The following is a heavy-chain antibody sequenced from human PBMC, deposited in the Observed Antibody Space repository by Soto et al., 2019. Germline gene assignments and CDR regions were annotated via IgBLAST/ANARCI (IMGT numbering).Heavy chain of an antibody. CDR1: GFTFSSYG. Sequence: GGSLRLSXAASGFTFSSYGMHWVRQAPGKGLEWVAVIWYDGSNKYYADSVEGRFTISRDNSKNTLYLQMNSLRAEDTAVYYCARDLFPIFGVVPLGMDVWGQGTTVTASS. CDR3: ARDLFPIFGVVPLGMDV. J-gene: IGHJ6*02. CDR2: IWYDGSNK. D-gene: IGHD3-3*01. V-gene: IGHV3-33*01.